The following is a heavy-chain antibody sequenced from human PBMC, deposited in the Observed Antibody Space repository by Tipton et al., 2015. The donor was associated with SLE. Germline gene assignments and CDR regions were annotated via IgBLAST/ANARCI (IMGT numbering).Heavy chain of an antibody. CDR1: GGSISSSSYY. J-gene: IGHJ4*02. CDR2: IYYSGST. Sequence: TLSLTCTVSGGSISSSSYYWGWIRQPPGKGLEWIGSIYYSGSTYYNPSLKSRVTISVDTSKNQFSLKLSSVTAADTAVYYCARQCYDSSGYKDYWGQGTLVTVSS. CDR3: ARQCYDSSGYKDY. V-gene: IGHV4-39*01. D-gene: IGHD3-22*01.